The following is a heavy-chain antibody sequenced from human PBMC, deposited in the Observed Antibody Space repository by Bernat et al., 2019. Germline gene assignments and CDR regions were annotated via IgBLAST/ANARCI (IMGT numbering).Heavy chain of an antibody. CDR1: GFTFSGSA. J-gene: IGHJ3*02. CDR2: IRSKDNRYET. V-gene: IGHV3-73*02. Sequence: EVQLVESGGGLVQPGGSLKLSCAASGFTFSGSAMHWVRQASGKGLEWVGRIRSKDNRYETAYAASVKGRFTISRDDSKNTAYLQMNSLKTEDTAVYYCTRFAYDIEGAFDIWGQGTMVTVSS. CDR3: TRFAYDIEGAFDI. D-gene: IGHD3-9*01.